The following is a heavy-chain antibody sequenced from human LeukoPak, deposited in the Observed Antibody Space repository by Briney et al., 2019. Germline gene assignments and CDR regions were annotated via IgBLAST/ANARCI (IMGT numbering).Heavy chain of an antibody. V-gene: IGHV4-34*01. D-gene: IGHD3-22*01. Sequence: SEALSLTCAVYGGSFSGYYWSWIRQPPGKGLEWIGEINHSGGTNYNPSLKSRVTISVDTSKNQFSLKLSSVTAADTAVYYCAGRGAYDSSGYYPWGQGTLVTVSS. J-gene: IGHJ5*02. CDR3: AGRGAYDSSGYYP. CDR2: INHSGGT. CDR1: GGSFSGYY.